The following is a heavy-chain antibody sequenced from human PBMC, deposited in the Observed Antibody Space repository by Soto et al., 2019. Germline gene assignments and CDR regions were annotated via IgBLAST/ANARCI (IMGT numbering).Heavy chain of an antibody. J-gene: IGHJ4*02. CDR3: ARAYEGDYFDY. CDR1: GFTFSSYA. D-gene: IGHD3-16*01. CDR2: ISYDGSNK. Sequence: GGSLRLSCAASGFTFSSYAMHWVRQDPGKGLEWVAVISYDGSNKYYADSVKGRFTISRDNSKNTLYLQMNSLRAEDTAVYYCARAYEGDYFDYWGQGT. V-gene: IGHV3-30-3*01.